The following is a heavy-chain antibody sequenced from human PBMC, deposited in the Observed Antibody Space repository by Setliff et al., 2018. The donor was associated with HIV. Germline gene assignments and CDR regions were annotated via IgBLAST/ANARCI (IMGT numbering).Heavy chain of an antibody. CDR1: GGSISFYY. CDR3: ARGWVRGPIISPGTYFSYGLDV. J-gene: IGHJ6*02. CDR2: TFDNGNT. Sequence: SSETLSLTCSISGGSISFYYWNWLRQTPGKGLEWIAYTFDNGNTHYNPSLESRVTLSLDTSRNLFSLRLASVTAADTAVYYCARGWVRGPIISPGTYFSYGLDVWGQGTPVTVSS. D-gene: IGHD3-10*01. V-gene: IGHV4-59*12.